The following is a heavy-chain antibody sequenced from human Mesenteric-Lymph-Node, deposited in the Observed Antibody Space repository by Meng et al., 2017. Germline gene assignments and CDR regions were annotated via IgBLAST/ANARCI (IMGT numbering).Heavy chain of an antibody. J-gene: IGHJ4*02. CDR2: ISYDGSNE. D-gene: IGHD6-13*01. CDR1: GFNFSNYS. CDR3: ARGMSRGSWSFDF. Sequence: GGSLSLSCAVSGFNFSNYSIHWVRQAPGRGLVWVALISYDGSNEYYADSVRGRFTVSRDNSKNTLYLKIDDLRPEDTTVYYCARGMSRGSWSFDFWGQGTLVTVSS. V-gene: IGHV3-30*04.